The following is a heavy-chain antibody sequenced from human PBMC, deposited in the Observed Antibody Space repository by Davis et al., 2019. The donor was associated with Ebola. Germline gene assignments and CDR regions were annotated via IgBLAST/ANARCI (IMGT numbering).Heavy chain of an antibody. CDR3: ARHEGIAAPNWFDP. D-gene: IGHD6-13*01. Sequence: PSETLSLTCTVSGYSISSGYYWGWIRQPPGKGLEWIGSIYHSGSTYYNPSLKSRVTISVDTSKNQFSLKLSSVTAADTAVYYCARHEGIAAPNWFDPWGQGTLVTVSS. CDR1: GYSISSGYY. V-gene: IGHV4-38-2*02. CDR2: IYHSGST. J-gene: IGHJ5*02.